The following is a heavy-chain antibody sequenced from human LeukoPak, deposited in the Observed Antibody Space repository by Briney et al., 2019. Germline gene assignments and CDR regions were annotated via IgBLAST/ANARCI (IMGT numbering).Heavy chain of an antibody. D-gene: IGHD4-11*01. Sequence: QPGGSLRLSCAASGFTFSGSAMHWVRQASGQGLEWVGRIRSKANSYATAYAASVKGRFTISIDDSKNKAYLQMNSLKTEDTAVYYCTRGATVATRGTFDYWGQGTLVTVSS. CDR1: GFTFSGSA. CDR2: IRSKANSYAT. V-gene: IGHV3-73*01. J-gene: IGHJ4*02. CDR3: TRGATVATRGTFDY.